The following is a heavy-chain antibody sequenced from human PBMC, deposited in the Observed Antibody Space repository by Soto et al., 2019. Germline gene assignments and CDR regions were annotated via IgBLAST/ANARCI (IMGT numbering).Heavy chain of an antibody. V-gene: IGHV3-21*02. CDR3: ARDLGVALATLTLDS. D-gene: IGHD2-15*01. CDR1: GFTFSTYS. CDR2: ITTSSSFR. Sequence: EVQLVGSGGGLVKPGGSLRLSCAASGFTFSTYSMNWVRQAPGKGLEWVADITTSSSFRFYADSVKGRFTISRDDAKNSLYLQMNSLRAEDTGVYYCARDLGVALATLTLDSWGQGTLVTVSS. J-gene: IGHJ4*02.